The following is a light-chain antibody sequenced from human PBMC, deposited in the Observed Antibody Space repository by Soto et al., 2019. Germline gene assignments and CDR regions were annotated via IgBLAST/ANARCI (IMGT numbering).Light chain of an antibody. V-gene: IGKV3-20*01. CDR3: QQYDNSPLT. Sequence: ESVLTQSPGTLSFSPGERASLSCRSSQSLSRRYVTWYQQKPGQAPRLLIYAASTRAAGIPDRFSGSGYGTEFTLTISRLEPEDFAMYFCQQYDNSPLTFGHGTKIDIK. CDR1: QSLSRRY. CDR2: AAS. J-gene: IGKJ1*01.